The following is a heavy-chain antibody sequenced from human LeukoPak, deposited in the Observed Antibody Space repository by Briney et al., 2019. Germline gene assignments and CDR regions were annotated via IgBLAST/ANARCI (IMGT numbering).Heavy chain of an antibody. CDR3: ARALLRTRDAFDI. D-gene: IGHD4/OR15-4a*01. Sequence: GSLRLSCAASGFTFSRYSMNWVRQAPGKGLEWVSSISSSSSYIYYADSVKGRFTISRDNAKNSLYLQMNSLRAEDTAVYYCARALLRTRDAFDIWGQGTMVTVSS. CDR2: ISSSSSYI. J-gene: IGHJ3*02. V-gene: IGHV3-21*01. CDR1: GFTFSRYS.